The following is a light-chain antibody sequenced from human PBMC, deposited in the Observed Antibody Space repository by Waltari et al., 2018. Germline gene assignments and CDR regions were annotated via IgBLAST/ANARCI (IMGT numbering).Light chain of an antibody. Sequence: AIRMTQSPSSFSASTGDRVTITCRASQGISSYLAWYQQKPGKAPKLLIYAAATLQSGVPSRFSGSGSGTDVTLTISCLQSEDFATYYCQQYYSYPVTFGGGTKVEIK. J-gene: IGKJ4*01. CDR3: QQYYSYPVT. CDR2: AAA. V-gene: IGKV1-8*01. CDR1: QGISSY.